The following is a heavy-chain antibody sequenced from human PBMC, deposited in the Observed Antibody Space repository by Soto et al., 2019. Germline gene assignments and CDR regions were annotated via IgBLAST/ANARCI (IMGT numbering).Heavy chain of an antibody. D-gene: IGHD4-17*01. J-gene: IGHJ4*02. CDR1: GGTISNYY. Sequence: SETLSLTCTVSGGTISNYYWSWIRQPPGKGLEWMGYMYYSGSTKYNPSLKSRVTISVGTSNNQFFLKLNSVTAADTAVYFCTRVGGYYGDYPNFDYWGRGTLVTVS. V-gene: IGHV4-59*01. CDR2: MYYSGST. CDR3: TRVGGYYGDYPNFDY.